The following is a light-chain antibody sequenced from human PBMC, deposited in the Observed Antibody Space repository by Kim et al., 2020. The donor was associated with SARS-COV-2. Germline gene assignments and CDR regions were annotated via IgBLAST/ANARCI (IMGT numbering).Light chain of an antibody. CDR2: RDS. CDR1: NIAKRN. J-gene: IGLJ2*01. V-gene: IGLV3-9*01. Sequence: SYELTQPLSVSVALGQTARMTCGGDNIAKRNVYWYQQRPGQAPILVIYRDSKRPSGIPERVSGSNSGNTATLTISRAQAGDEADYYCQASDGSAEGLVGG. CDR3: QASDGSAEGL.